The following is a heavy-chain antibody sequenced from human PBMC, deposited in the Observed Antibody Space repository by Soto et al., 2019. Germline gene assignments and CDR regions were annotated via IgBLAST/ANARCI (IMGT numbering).Heavy chain of an antibody. CDR3: ERFQGGNYYGFDH. J-gene: IGHJ4*02. V-gene: IGHV4-34*01. D-gene: IGHD3-10*01. CDR2: ISHSGST. CDR1: GGSFSGHY. Sequence: KPXGTLSLTCGVYGGSFSGHYWTWIRQPPGKGLEWIGEISHSGSTSYNPSLNSRVTISVDTSTNQFSLRLSSVTAADTAVYYCERFQGGNYYGFDHWGQGTLVTVSS.